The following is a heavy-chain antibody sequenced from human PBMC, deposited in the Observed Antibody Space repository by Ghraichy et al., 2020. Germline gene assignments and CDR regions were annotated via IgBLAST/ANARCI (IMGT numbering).Heavy chain of an antibody. V-gene: IGHV4-39*01. CDR3: ARRVGIAVAGDGRYFDY. CDR2: IYYSGST. Sequence: SETLSLTCTVSGGSISSSSYYWGWIRQPPGKGLEWIGSIYYSGSTYYNPSLKSRVTISVDTSKNQLSLKLSSVTAADTAVYYCARRVGIAVAGDGRYFDYWGQGTLVTVSS. J-gene: IGHJ4*02. CDR1: GGSISSSSYY. D-gene: IGHD6-19*01.